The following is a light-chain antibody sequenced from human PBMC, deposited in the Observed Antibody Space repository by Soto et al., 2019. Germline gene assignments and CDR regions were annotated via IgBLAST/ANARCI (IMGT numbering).Light chain of an antibody. Sequence: EIVLTQSPGTLSFSPGERATLSCRASQSVSSNYLAWYQQKPGQAPRLLIYGASSRATGFPDRFSGSGSGTDFTLTISRLEPEDFAVYYCQQYGSSPRTFGQGTKVDIK. J-gene: IGKJ1*01. V-gene: IGKV3-20*01. CDR2: GAS. CDR1: QSVSSNY. CDR3: QQYGSSPRT.